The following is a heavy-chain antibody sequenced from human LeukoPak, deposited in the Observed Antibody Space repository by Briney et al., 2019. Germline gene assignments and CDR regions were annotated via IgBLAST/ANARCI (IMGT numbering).Heavy chain of an antibody. J-gene: IGHJ3*02. Sequence: GGSLRLSCAASGFTFSSYWMHWVRQAPGKGLVWVSRINTDGSSTNYADSVKGRFTISRDNAKNTLYVQMNSLRAEDTAVYYCAREGAAAGTNLGAFDIWGQGTMVTVSS. D-gene: IGHD6-13*01. CDR1: GFTFSSYW. CDR2: INTDGSST. V-gene: IGHV3-74*01. CDR3: AREGAAAGTNLGAFDI.